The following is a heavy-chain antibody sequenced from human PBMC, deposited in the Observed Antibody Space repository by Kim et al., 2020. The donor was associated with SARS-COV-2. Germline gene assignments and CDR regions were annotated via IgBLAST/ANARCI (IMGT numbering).Heavy chain of an antibody. Sequence: ASVKVSCKASGYTFTSYYMHWVRQAHGQGLEWMGIINPSGGSTSYAQKFQGRVTMTRDTSTSTVYMELSSLRSEDTAVYYCAREHADYGDKSGWYFDLWGRGTLVTVSS. V-gene: IGHV1-46*01. D-gene: IGHD4-17*01. CDR1: GYTFTSYY. J-gene: IGHJ2*01. CDR2: INPSGGST. CDR3: AREHADYGDKSGWYFDL.